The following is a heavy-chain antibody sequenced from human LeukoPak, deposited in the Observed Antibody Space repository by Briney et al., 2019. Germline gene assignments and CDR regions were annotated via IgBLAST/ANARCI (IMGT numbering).Heavy chain of an antibody. V-gene: IGHV4-4*07. CDR1: GGSISTYF. D-gene: IGHD1-26*01. J-gene: IGHJ4*02. Sequence: SETLSLTCTVSGGSISTYFWNWIRQPAGKGLEWIGRISTSGSTNYSPSLKSRVTMAADTSKNQFSLQLSSVTAADTAVYYCTRQPGILVARTSGIDYWGQGTLVSVSS. CDR3: TRQPGILVARTSGIDY. CDR2: ISTSGST.